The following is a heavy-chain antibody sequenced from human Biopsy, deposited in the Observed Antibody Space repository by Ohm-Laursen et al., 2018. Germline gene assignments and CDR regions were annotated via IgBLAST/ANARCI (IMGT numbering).Heavy chain of an antibody. Sequence: SLRLSCAASGFSVSSYDMNWVRQAPGKGLEWISYISETSSHIYDADSVRGRFTISRDNSKNSVYLVMSSLRAEDTAVYFCATAAYAPPYFDLWGRGTVVTVSS. CDR2: ISETSSHI. CDR1: GFSVSSYD. D-gene: IGHD4-17*01. J-gene: IGHJ4*02. V-gene: IGHV3-21*06. CDR3: ATAAYAPPYFDL.